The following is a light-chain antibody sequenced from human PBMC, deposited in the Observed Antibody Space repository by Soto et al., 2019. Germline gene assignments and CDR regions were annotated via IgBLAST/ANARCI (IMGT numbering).Light chain of an antibody. CDR1: SSDVGGFNY. CDR2: EAS. J-gene: IGLJ3*02. CDR3: YSYTSTTTPWV. Sequence: QSALTQPASVSGAPGQSITISCTGTSSDVGGFNYVSWYQHYPGEAPKLIIYEASKRPSGVSNRFSGSKSGYTASLTISGLQAEDESDYYCYSYTSTTTPWVFGGGTQLTVL. V-gene: IGLV2-14*01.